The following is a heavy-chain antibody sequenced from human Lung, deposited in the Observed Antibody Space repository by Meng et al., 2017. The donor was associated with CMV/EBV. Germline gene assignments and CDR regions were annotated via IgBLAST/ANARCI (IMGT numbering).Heavy chain of an antibody. Sequence: ASVXVSXKAAGYTFSDSGIAWVRQVPGQGLEWLGWISAYNGNKNYVEQFLGRVTMTTDTSTSTAYMELRSLRSDDTAVDYCARWGGILGVVVKTPDYWGQGXLVTVSS. CDR1: GYTFSDSG. D-gene: IGHD3-3*01. CDR3: ARWGGILGVVVKTPDY. V-gene: IGHV1-18*01. J-gene: IGHJ4*02. CDR2: ISAYNGNK.